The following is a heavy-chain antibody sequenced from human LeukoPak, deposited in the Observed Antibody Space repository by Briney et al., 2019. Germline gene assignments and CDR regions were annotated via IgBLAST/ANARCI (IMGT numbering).Heavy chain of an antibody. CDR3: SLARSEYTYGMDV. CDR1: GDSVSSISVA. J-gene: IGHJ6*02. Sequence: SQTLSLTCAISGDSVSSISVAWNWIRQSPSRGLEWLGRTYYRSKWYYEYEVSVKSRINISPDPSKNQFSLQLTSVTPEDTAVYYCSLARSEYTYGMDVWGQGTTVTVSS. D-gene: IGHD2/OR15-2a*01. V-gene: IGHV6-1*01. CDR2: TYYRSKWYY.